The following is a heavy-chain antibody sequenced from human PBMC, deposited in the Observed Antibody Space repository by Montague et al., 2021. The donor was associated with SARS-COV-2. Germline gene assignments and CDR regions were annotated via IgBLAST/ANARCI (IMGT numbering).Heavy chain of an antibody. J-gene: IGHJ4*02. CDR1: GGSISTGRYF. Sequence: TLSLTCTVSGGSISTGRYFWSWIRQPAGKGLEWIGRISTSGSTHYSPSLKSRVTISVDTSKNQFSLKLDSMTAADTALYYCTSGGSKFGPEFDYWGQGTLVTVSS. CDR3: TSGGSKFGPEFDY. V-gene: IGHV4-61*02. D-gene: IGHD3-10*01. CDR2: ISTSGST.